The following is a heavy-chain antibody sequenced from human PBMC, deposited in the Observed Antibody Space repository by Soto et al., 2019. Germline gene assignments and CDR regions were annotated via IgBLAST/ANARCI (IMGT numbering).Heavy chain of an antibody. CDR3: ARSVGAAAGTILGWFDP. CDR2: ISSSGSTI. D-gene: IGHD6-13*01. V-gene: IGHV3-11*01. Sequence: GGSLRLSCAASGFTFSDYYMSWIRQAPGKGLEWVSYISSSGSTIYYADSVKGRFTISRDNAKNSLYLQMNSLRAEGTAVYYCARSVGAAAGTILGWFDPWGQGTLVTVSS. CDR1: GFTFSDYY. J-gene: IGHJ5*02.